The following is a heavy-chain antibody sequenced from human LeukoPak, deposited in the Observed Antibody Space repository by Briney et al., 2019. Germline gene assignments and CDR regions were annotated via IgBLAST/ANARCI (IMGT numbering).Heavy chain of an antibody. CDR2: IYYSGST. Sequence: NPSETLSLSCTVSGGSISSYSWSWIRQPPGKGLEWIGYIYYSGSTNYNPSLKSRVTISVDTSKNQFSLKLNSVTAADTAVYYCARGVSSGSYPPRYWGQGTLVTVSP. V-gene: IGHV4-59*01. CDR3: ARGVSSGSYPPRY. CDR1: GGSISSYS. J-gene: IGHJ4*02. D-gene: IGHD1-26*01.